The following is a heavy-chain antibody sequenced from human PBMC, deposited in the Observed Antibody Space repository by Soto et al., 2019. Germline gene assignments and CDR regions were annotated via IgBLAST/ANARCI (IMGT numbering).Heavy chain of an antibody. CDR3: VKDRGYCSSVSCSIQISN. V-gene: IGHV3-9*01. CDR2: VGWSGGSI. D-gene: IGHD2-2*01. CDR1: GFTFNDYA. Sequence: EVQLVESGGGLVKPGRSLRLSCAASGFTFNDYAMHWVRQAPGKGLEWVSGVGWSGGSIGYADSVRGRLTIFRDNAKNSLYLQMNSRRPEVTAVYLGVKDRGYCSSVSCSIQISNWCQGTLVTVSS. J-gene: IGHJ4*02.